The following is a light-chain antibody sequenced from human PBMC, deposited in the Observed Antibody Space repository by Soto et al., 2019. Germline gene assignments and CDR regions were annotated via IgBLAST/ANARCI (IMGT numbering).Light chain of an antibody. CDR2: DTS. J-gene: IGKJ4*01. V-gene: IGKV3-11*01. CDR3: QQRSSWPLLT. CDR1: QSVSNY. Sequence: EIVLTQSPATLSLSPGERATLSCRASQSVSNYLAWFQQKPGQAPRLLIYDTSNRATGIPARFSGSGSGTDFTLTISSLEPEDFAVYYCQQRSSWPLLTFGGGTKVEI.